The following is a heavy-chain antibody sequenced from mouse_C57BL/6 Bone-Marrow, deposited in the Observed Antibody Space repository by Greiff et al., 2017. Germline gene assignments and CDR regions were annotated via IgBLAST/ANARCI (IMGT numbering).Heavy chain of an antibody. V-gene: IGHV5-9-1*02. CDR1: GFTFSSYA. D-gene: IGHD1-1*01. CDR2: ISSGGDYI. J-gene: IGHJ4*01. CDR3: TRGYGSSLYAMDY. Sequence: EVQVVESGEGLVKPGGSLKLSCAASGFTFSSYAMSWVRRTPEKRLEWVAYISSGGDYIYYADTVKGRFTISRDNARNTLYLQMSSLKSEDTAMYYCTRGYGSSLYAMDYWGQGTSVTVSS.